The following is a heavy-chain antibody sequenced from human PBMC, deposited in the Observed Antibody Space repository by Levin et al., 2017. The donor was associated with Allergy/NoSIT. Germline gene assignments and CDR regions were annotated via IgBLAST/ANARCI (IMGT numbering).Heavy chain of an antibody. CDR1: GFTFSDHY. V-gene: IGHV3-72*01. J-gene: IGHJ4*02. Sequence: PGESLKISCAASGFTFSDHYMDWVRQAPGKGLEWVGRTRNKANSYTTEYAASVKGRFTISRDDSKNSLYLQMNSLKTEDTAVYYCARGSLCSSTSCLFDYWGQGTLVTVSS. CDR3: ARGSLCSSTSCLFDY. D-gene: IGHD2-2*01. CDR2: TRNKANSYTT.